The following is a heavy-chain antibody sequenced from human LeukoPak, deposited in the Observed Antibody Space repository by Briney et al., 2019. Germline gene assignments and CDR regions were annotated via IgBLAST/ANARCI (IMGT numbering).Heavy chain of an antibody. CDR3: AIDPNWGTHS. Sequence: QSGGSLRLSCAASGFTFSSYGMHWVRQAPGKGLEWVAVISYDGSNKYYADSVKGRFTISRDNFKNALYLQMNSLRVEDTAVYYCAIDPNWGTHSWGQGVLVTVSS. CDR2: ISYDGSNK. V-gene: IGHV3-30*03. D-gene: IGHD7-27*01. J-gene: IGHJ4*02. CDR1: GFTFSSYG.